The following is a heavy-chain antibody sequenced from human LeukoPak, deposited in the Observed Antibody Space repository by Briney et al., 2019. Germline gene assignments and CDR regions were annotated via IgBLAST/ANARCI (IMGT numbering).Heavy chain of an antibody. V-gene: IGHV4-34*01. J-gene: IGHJ1*01. CDR1: GGSNSGFY. CDR2: IDHSGDT. CDR3: ARGSPFQE. Sequence: PSETLSLTCAVYGGSNSGFYYTWIRQPPGKGLEWIGEIDHSGDTNYNPSLKSRAIVSVDTSKSQFSLKLTSVTAADAAVYYCARGSPFQEWGQGTLVTVSS.